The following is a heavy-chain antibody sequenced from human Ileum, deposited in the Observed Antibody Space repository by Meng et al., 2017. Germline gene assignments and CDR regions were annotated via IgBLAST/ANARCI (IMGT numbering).Heavy chain of an antibody. J-gene: IGHJ4*02. CDR2: TSTYNSNR. D-gene: IGHD2-2*02. V-gene: IGHV1-18*01. CDR1: GYSFTNYG. Sequence: AHLVQSGPEVGKPAASVKISCQASGYSFTNYGINWVRQAPGKGLEWMGWTSTYNSNRNYAQSLQGRVTMTTDASPATAYMELRSLTFDETAVYYCAIDRNCSSNTCYKSDSWGQGTLVTVSS. CDR3: AIDRNCSSNTCYKSDS.